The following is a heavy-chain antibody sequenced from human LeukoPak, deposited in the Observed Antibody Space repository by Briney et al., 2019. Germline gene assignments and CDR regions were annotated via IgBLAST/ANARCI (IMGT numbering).Heavy chain of an antibody. CDR2: IYTSGST. J-gene: IGHJ6*04. D-gene: IGHD2-2*01. CDR1: GGSISSGSYY. V-gene: IGHV4-61*02. CDR3: ARIYCSSTSCYQGLDV. Sequence: TLSLTCTVSGGSISSGSYYWSWIRQPAGKGLEWIGRIYTSGSTNYNPSLKSRVTISVDTSKNQFSLKLSSVTAADTAVYYCARIYCSSTSCYQGLDVWGKGTTVTVSS.